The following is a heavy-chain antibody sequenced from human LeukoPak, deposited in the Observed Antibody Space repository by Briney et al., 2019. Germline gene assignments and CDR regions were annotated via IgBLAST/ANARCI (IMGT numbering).Heavy chain of an antibody. D-gene: IGHD2-15*01. J-gene: IGHJ4*02. CDR2: INWSGVIT. CDR1: GFTFSNYW. CDR3: ARDQGQGVDFFDF. V-gene: IGHV3-20*04. Sequence: PGGSLRLSCAASGFTFSNYWMNWVRQVPGKGLEWVSGINWSGVITDYADSVRGRFAISRDNAKSSLYLQMNSLRAEDTALYYCARDQGQGVDFFDFWGQGVLVTVSS.